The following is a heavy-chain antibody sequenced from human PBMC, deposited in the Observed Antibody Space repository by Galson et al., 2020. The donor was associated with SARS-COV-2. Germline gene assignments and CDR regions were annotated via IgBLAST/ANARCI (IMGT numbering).Heavy chain of an antibody. CDR1: GGTFSSYA. CDR2: IIPIFGTA. D-gene: IGHD3-22*01. Sequence: ASVKVSCKASGGTFSSYAISWVRQAPGQGLEWMGGIIPIFGTANYAQKFQGRVTITTDESTSTAYMELSNLRSEDTAVYYCARVIYYDSSGYYQYDAFDIWGQGTMVTVSS. J-gene: IGHJ3*02. V-gene: IGHV1-69*05. CDR3: ARVIYYDSSGYYQYDAFDI.